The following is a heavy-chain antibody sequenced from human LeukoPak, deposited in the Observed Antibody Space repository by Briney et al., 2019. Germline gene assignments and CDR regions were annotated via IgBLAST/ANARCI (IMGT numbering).Heavy chain of an antibody. CDR1: GFIVSFNY. CDR3: AKRGSSSSAFRSDY. CDR2: IYHGGGT. J-gene: IGHJ4*02. V-gene: IGHV3-53*01. D-gene: IGHD6-6*01. Sequence: GGSLRLSCAASGFIVSFNYMSWVRQAPGKGLEWVSVIYHGGGTYYADSVKGRFTISRDNSKNTLFLQMNSLRAEDTAVYHCAKRGSSSSAFRSDYWGQGTLVTVSS.